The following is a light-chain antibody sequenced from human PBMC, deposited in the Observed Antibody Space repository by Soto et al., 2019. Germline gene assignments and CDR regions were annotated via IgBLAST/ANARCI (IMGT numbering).Light chain of an antibody. Sequence: EIVMTQSPATLSVSLGERVTLSCRASQSVFSSLAWYQQKPGQAPRLLIYGAATRPIGIPARFSGSGSGTEFTLTISSLQSEDFATYYCQQSYNALTFGGGTKVEIK. CDR1: QSVFSS. V-gene: IGKV3-15*01. CDR3: QQSYNALT. CDR2: GAA. J-gene: IGKJ4*01.